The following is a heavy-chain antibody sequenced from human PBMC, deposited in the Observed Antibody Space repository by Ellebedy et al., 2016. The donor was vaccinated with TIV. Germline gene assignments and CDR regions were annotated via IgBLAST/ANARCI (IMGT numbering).Heavy chain of an antibody. CDR2: INPNSGGT. D-gene: IGHD3-22*01. CDR1: GYTFTGYY. CDR3: AREVYDSSGYMFDY. Sequence: ASVKVSXXASGYTFTGYYMHWVRQAPGQGLEWMGWINPNSGGTNYAQKFQGWVTMTRDTSISTAYMELSRLRSDDTAVYYCAREVYDSSGYMFDYWGQGTLVTVSS. J-gene: IGHJ4*02. V-gene: IGHV1-2*04.